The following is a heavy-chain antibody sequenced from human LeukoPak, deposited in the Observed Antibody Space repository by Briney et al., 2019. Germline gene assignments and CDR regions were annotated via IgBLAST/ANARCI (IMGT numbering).Heavy chain of an antibody. CDR3: ARAKPKNMVRGLIMRRESRYYFDY. V-gene: IGHV3-53*01. CDR1: GDSITYFY. CDR2: IYSGGST. J-gene: IGHJ4*02. Sequence: ETLSLTCSVSGDSITYFYMSWVRQAPGKGLEWVSVIYSGGSTYYADSVKGRFTISRDNSKSTLYIQMNSLRAEDTAVYYCARAKPKNMVRGLIMRRESRYYFDYWGQGTLVTVSS. D-gene: IGHD3-10*01.